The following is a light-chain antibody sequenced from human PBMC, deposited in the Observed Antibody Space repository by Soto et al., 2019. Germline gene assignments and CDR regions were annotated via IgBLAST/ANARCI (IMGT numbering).Light chain of an antibody. Sequence: EIVMTQSPATLSVSPGERAALSCRASQSISTNLARYQQKPGQAPRLLIYVASTRANGIPARFGGSGSGTEFTLTISSLQSEDFAVYYCQQYNNWPPLTFGGGTKVEIK. J-gene: IGKJ4*01. CDR1: QSISTN. V-gene: IGKV3-15*01. CDR3: QQYNNWPPLT. CDR2: VAS.